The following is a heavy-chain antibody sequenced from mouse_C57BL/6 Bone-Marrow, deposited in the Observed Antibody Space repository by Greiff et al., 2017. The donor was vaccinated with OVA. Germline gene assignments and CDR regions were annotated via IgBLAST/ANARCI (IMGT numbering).Heavy chain of an antibody. J-gene: IGHJ3*01. D-gene: IGHD2-4*01. V-gene: IGHV5-4*01. CDR3: ARGDDYDGGFAY. Sequence: DVHLVESGGGLVKPGGSLKLSCAASGFTFSSYAMSWVRQTPEKRLEWVATISDGGSYTYYPDNVKGRFTISRDNAKNNLYLQMSHLKSEDTAMYYCARGDDYDGGFAYWGQGTLVTVSA. CDR1: GFTFSSYA. CDR2: ISDGGSYT.